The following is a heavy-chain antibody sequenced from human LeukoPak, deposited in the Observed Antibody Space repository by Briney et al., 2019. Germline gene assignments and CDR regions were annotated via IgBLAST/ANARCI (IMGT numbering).Heavy chain of an antibody. V-gene: IGHV3-21*01. Sequence: GGSLRLSCAASGFTFSSYSMNWVRQAPGKGLEWVSSISSSSSYIYYADSVKGRFTISRDNAKNSLYLQMNSLRAEDTAVYYCARGSRFLEWLFDYWGQGTLVTVSS. CDR3: ARGSRFLEWLFDY. CDR2: ISSSSSYI. CDR1: GFTFSSYS. J-gene: IGHJ4*02. D-gene: IGHD3-3*01.